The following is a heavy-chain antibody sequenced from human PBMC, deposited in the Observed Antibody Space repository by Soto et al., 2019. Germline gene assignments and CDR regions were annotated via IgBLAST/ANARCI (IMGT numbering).Heavy chain of an antibody. J-gene: IGHJ4*02. CDR1: GYTFTSYA. D-gene: IGHD2-2*01. CDR3: ARDRGVVVPAAMPAGY. CDR2: INAGNGNT. V-gene: IGHV1-3*01. Sequence: GASVKVSCKASGYTFTSYAMHWVRQAPGQRLEWMGWINAGNGNTKYSQKFQGRVTITRDTSTSTAYMELRSLRSDDTAVYYCARDRGVVVPAAMPAGYWGQGTLVTVSS.